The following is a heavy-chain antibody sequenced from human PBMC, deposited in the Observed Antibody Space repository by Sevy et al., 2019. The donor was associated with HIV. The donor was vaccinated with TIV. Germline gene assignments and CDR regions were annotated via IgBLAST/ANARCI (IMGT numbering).Heavy chain of an antibody. CDR1: GFTFSKYS. Sequence: GESLKISCAASGFTFSKYSMSWVRQPPGKGLEWVSTLTFGCGEINYADSVKGRFTISRVKSKSSVSLQMNNLRPEDTGVYYCAREGCTKPHDYWGQGTLVTVSS. D-gene: IGHD2-8*01. J-gene: IGHJ4*02. V-gene: IGHV3-23*01. CDR3: AREGCTKPHDY. CDR2: LTFGCGEI.